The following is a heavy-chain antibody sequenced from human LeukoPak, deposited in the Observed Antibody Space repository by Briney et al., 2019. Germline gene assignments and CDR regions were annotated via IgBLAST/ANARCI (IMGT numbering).Heavy chain of an antibody. Sequence: GGSLRLSCAASGFTFSTFAMIWVRQPPGKGLEWVSSIFPSGGEIHYADSVRGRFTISRDNSKNTLYLQMNSLRAEDTAVYYCANLWFGEPIPYYFDYWGQGTLVTVSS. V-gene: IGHV3-23*01. CDR2: IFPSGGEI. J-gene: IGHJ4*02. CDR3: ANLWFGEPIPYYFDY. D-gene: IGHD3-10*01. CDR1: GFTFSTFA.